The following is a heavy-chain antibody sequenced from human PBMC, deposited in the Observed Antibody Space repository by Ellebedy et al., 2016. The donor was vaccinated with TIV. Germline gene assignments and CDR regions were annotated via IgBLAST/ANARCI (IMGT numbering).Heavy chain of an antibody. CDR1: GFTFSSYA. J-gene: IGHJ4*02. CDR2: ISSNGAST. CDR3: AKPDSSSIAAL. Sequence: GESLKISCSASGFTFSSYAMHWVRQAPGKGLEYVSAISSNGASTYYADSVKGRFTISRDNSKNTLYLQMNSLRAEDTAVYYCAKPDSSSIAALWGQGTLVTVSS. D-gene: IGHD6-6*01. V-gene: IGHV3-64*04.